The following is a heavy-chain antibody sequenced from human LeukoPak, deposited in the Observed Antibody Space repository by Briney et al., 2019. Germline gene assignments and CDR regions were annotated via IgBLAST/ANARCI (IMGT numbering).Heavy chain of an antibody. D-gene: IGHD6-13*01. V-gene: IGHV3-66*01. Sequence: GGSLRLSCAASGLTVSSNYMSWVRQAPGKGLEWVSVIYSGGSTYYADSVKGRFTISRDNSKNTLYLQMNSLRAEDTAVYYCARDGIAAAGQYYCYGMDVWGQGTTVTVSS. CDR3: ARDGIAAAGQYYCYGMDV. J-gene: IGHJ6*02. CDR2: IYSGGST. CDR1: GLTVSSNY.